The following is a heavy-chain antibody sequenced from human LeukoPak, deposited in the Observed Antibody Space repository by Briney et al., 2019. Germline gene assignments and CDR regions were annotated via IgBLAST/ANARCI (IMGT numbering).Heavy chain of an antibody. Sequence: GGSLRLSCAASGFTFSTYWMHWVRQAPGKGLVWVSRISNEGSSTNYADSVKGRFTISRDNAKNTLYLQMNSLRVEDTAVYYCARGNYYGMDVWGQGTTVTVSS. V-gene: IGHV3-74*01. CDR3: ARGNYYGMDV. CDR2: ISNEGSST. CDR1: GFTFSTYW. J-gene: IGHJ6*02.